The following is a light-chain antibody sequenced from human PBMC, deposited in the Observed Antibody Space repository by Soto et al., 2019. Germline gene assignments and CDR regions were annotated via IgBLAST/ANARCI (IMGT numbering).Light chain of an antibody. CDR1: QSVSNW. V-gene: IGKV1-5*03. J-gene: IGKJ1*01. CDR3: QQYNSYSEA. Sequence: DIQMTQSPSTLSASVGERVTITCRASQSVSNWLAWYQQKPGKAPKLLIYKASTLKSGVPSRFSGSGSGTEITLTISSLQPEDFATYYWQQYNSYSEAFGQGTKVDIK. CDR2: KAS.